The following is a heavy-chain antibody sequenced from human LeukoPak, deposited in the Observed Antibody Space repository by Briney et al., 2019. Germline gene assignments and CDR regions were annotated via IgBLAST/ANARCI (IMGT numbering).Heavy chain of an antibody. CDR1: GFTFSTYW. J-gene: IGHJ4*02. CDR2: MKQDGSEK. CDR3: ARDRRDGYNVLDY. V-gene: IGHV3-7*01. D-gene: IGHD5-24*01. Sequence: GGSLRLSCAASGFTFSTYWMTWVRQAPGKGLEWVANMKQDGSEKYYVDSVKGRFTISRDNAKNSLYLQMNSLSAVDTAIYYCARDRRDGYNVLDYWGQGTLVTVSS.